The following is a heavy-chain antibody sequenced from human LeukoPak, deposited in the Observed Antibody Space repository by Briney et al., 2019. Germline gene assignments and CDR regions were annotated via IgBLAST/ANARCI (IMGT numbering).Heavy chain of an antibody. D-gene: IGHD1-26*01. CDR3: ARVRWELLLIDY. V-gene: IGHV3-30-3*01. J-gene: IGHJ4*02. CDR2: ISYDGSNK. Sequence: GRSLRLSCAASGFTVSSYAMHWVRQAPGKGLEWVAVISYDGSNKYYADSVKGRFTISRDNSKNTLYLQMNSLRAEDTAVCYCARVRWELLLIDYWGQGTLVTVSS. CDR1: GFTVSSYA.